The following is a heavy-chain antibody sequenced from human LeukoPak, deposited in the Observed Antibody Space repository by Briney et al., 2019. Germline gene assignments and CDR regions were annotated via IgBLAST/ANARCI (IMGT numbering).Heavy chain of an antibody. D-gene: IGHD5-12*01. CDR3: ARDKSGSLPWLSGDYYYYGMDV. CDR2: TYYRSKWYN. CDR1: GDSVSSNSAA. V-gene: IGHV6-1*01. Sequence: SQTLSLTCAISGDSVSSNSAAWNWIRQSPSRGLEWLGRTYYRSKWYNDYAVSVKSRITINPDTSKNQFSLQLNSVTPEDTAVYYCARDKSGSLPWLSGDYYYYGMDVWGQGTTVTVSS. J-gene: IGHJ6*02.